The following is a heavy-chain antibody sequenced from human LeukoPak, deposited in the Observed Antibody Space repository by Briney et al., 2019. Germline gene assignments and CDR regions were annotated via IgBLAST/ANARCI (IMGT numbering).Heavy chain of an antibody. CDR2: ISGSGGNT. J-gene: IGHJ4*02. V-gene: IGHV3-23*01. CDR3: AKEATGTTSVTSAFDY. Sequence: GGSLRLSCAASGSTFSSYAMSWVRQAPGKGLEWVSAISGSGGNTYYADSLKGRFTISRDNSKNTLFLQMNSLTAEDTAVYYCAKEATGTTSVTSAFDYWGQGILVTVSS. CDR1: GSTFSSYA. D-gene: IGHD1-1*01.